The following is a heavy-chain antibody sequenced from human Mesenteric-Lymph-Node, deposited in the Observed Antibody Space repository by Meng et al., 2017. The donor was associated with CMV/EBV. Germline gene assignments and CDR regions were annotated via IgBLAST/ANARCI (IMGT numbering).Heavy chain of an antibody. D-gene: IGHD3-22*01. CDR2: VHHSGTT. Sequence: QVQLQEPGPGRLKPSETLSLSCIVSGDSISNSTYYWTWIRQPPGKGLEWIGSVHHSGTTYYNPSLKGRLTISVDTSANLFSLRLTTVTAADTATYYCARRGNYDSDYSEYWGQGTLVTVSS. J-gene: IGHJ4*02. V-gene: IGHV4-39*01. CDR3: ARRGNYDSDYSEY. CDR1: GDSISNSTYY.